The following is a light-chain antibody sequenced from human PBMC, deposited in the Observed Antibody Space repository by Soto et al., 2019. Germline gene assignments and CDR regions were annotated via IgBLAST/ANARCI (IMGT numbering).Light chain of an antibody. Sequence: DIQMTQSPSTLSASVGDRVTITCRASQSISLSLAWYQQKPGKAPELLISDASNLERGVPSRFSGSGSGTEFTLTISSLQPDDFATYYCQQYNSYWTFGPGTKVDIK. V-gene: IGKV1-5*01. CDR2: DAS. CDR3: QQYNSYWT. J-gene: IGKJ1*01. CDR1: QSISLS.